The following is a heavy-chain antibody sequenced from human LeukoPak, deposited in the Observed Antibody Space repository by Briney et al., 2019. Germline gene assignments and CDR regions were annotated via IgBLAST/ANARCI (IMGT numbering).Heavy chain of an antibody. CDR3: ARGLGDFGGDGWFDP. D-gene: IGHD3-3*01. Sequence: ASVKVSCKASGYTFTSYDINWVRQATGQGLEWMGWMNPNSGNTGYAQKFQGRVTITRNTSISTAYMELSSLRSEDTAVYYCARGLGDFGGDGWFDPWGQGTLVTVSS. CDR2: MNPNSGNT. V-gene: IGHV1-8*03. J-gene: IGHJ5*02. CDR1: GYTFTSYD.